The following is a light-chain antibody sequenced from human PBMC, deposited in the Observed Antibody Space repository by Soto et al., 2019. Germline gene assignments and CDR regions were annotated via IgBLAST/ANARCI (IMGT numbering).Light chain of an antibody. CDR2: DVS. V-gene: IGLV2-14*01. CDR3: SSYSNPNTRV. CDR1: SSDIGGYNS. J-gene: IGLJ3*02. Sequence: QSALTQPASVSGSPGQSITISCTGTSSDIGGYNSVSWYQQHPGTAPQLLIYDVSYRPSGISTRFSGSKSGNTASLTISGLHADDEAVYFCSSYSNPNTRVFAGGTQLTV.